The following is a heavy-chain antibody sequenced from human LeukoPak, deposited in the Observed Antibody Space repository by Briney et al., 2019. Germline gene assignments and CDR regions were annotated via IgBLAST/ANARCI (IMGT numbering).Heavy chain of an antibody. CDR1: GGSISSGSYY. D-gene: IGHD3-22*01. V-gene: IGHV4-61*02. CDR2: IYTSGST. J-gene: IGHJ4*02. CDR3: ARGLSDSSGYYGYYFDY. Sequence: PSETLSLTCTVSGGSISSGSYYWSWIRQPAGKGLEWIGRIYTSGSTNYNPSLKSRVTISVDTSKNQFSLKLSSVTAADTAVYYCARGLSDSSGYYGYYFDYWGQGTLVTVSS.